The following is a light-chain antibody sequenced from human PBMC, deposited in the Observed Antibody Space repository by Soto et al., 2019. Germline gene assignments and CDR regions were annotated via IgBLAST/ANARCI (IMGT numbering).Light chain of an antibody. CDR2: LNS. V-gene: IGLV1-44*01. J-gene: IGLJ1*01. Sequence: QSVLTKPPSASGTPGQRVTISCSGDSSSLERNTVSWYQQLPGMAPELRIYLNSRRPSGVPDRFSGSKSGTSASLAISGLQSEDEAEYYCATWDDSLNLLYVFGTGTKVTVL. CDR1: SSSLERNT. CDR3: ATWDDSLNLLYV.